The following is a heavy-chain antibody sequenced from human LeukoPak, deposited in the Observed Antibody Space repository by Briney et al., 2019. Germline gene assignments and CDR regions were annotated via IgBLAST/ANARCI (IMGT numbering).Heavy chain of an antibody. V-gene: IGHV3-21*01. Sequence: GGSLRLSCLASGFTFSTYNMHWVRRAPGKGLEWVSTISSTSDTYKYYANSVRGRFTISRDNAKNSLYLQMNSLRAEDTAVYYCARPYGDADYWGQGTLVTVSS. J-gene: IGHJ4*02. D-gene: IGHD4-17*01. CDR3: ARPYGDADY. CDR2: ISSTSDTYK. CDR1: GFTFSTYN.